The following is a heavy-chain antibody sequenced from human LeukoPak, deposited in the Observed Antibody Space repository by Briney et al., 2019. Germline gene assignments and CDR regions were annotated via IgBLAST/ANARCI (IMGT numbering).Heavy chain of an antibody. CDR2: IYHTGST. V-gene: IGHV4-38-2*01. CDR1: GYSISSDKY. Sequence: PSETLSLTCEVSGYSISSDKYWGWIRQPPGKGLEWIGSIYHTGSTYYNPSLKSRVSISVDTSKNQSSLKFTSVTAADTAVYYCARSHSGWQGHNNWFDPWGQGTLVTVSS. J-gene: IGHJ5*02. CDR3: ARSHSGWQGHNNWFDP. D-gene: IGHD6-19*01.